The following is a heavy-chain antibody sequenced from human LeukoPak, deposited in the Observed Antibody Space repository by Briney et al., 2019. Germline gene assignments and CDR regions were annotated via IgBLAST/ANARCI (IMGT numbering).Heavy chain of an antibody. V-gene: IGHV1-69*04. CDR2: IIPILGIA. J-gene: IGHJ4*02. Sequence: SVKVSCKASGGTFSSYAISWVRQAPRQGLEWMGRIIPILGIANYAQKFQGRVTITADKSTSTAYMELSSLRSEDTAVYYCARDLRTTRRVGATSSFFDYWGQGTLVTVSS. CDR3: ARDLRTTRRVGATSSFFDY. D-gene: IGHD1-26*01. CDR1: GGTFSSYA.